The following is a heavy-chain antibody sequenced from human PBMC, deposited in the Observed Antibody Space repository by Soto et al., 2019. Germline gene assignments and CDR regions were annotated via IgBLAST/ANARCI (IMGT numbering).Heavy chain of an antibody. V-gene: IGHV4-61*03. D-gene: IGHD3-3*01. CDR2: IHYTGST. Sequence: QVQLQESGPGLVKPSETLSLTCTVSGDSVTSGSIYWSWIRQPPGKGLEGIGYIHYTGSTNYNPSLKSRVAISVDTSKNHFSLTLSSVTAADTAVYYCARDRGNFGVVLADFYQYGMDVWGQGTAVTVSS. CDR1: GDSVTSGSIY. J-gene: IGHJ6*02. CDR3: ARDRGNFGVVLADFYQYGMDV.